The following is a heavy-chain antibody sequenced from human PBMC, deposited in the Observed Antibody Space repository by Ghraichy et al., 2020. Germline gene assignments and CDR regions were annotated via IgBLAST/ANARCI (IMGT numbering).Heavy chain of an antibody. CDR1: GFTFSSYW. V-gene: IGHV3-74*01. J-gene: IGHJ4*02. Sequence: GESLNISCAASGFTFSSYWMHWVRQAPGEGLVCVSRINRDGDYTDYADSVKGRFTISRDNARKTLYLQMNSLRAEDTAVYYCVRDDDYYAVDYWGQGTLVTVSS. D-gene: IGHD2-21*02. CDR2: INRDGDYT. CDR3: VRDDDYYAVDY.